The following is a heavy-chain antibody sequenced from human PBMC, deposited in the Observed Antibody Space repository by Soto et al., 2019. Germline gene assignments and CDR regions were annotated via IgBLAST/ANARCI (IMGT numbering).Heavy chain of an antibody. CDR3: AKDSVPRAGFYGMAV. CDR1: GFTFSSYG. CDR2: ISYDGSNK. Sequence: PGGSLRLSCAASGFTFSSYGMHWVRQAPGKGLEWVAVISYDGSNKYYADSVKGRFTISRDNSKNTLYLQMNSLRAEDTAVYYCAKDSVPRAGFYGMAVWGQGTTVTVSS. J-gene: IGHJ6*02. V-gene: IGHV3-30*18.